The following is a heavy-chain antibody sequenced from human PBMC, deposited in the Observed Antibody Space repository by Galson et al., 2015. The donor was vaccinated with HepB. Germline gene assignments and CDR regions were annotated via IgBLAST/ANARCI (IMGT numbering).Heavy chain of an antibody. D-gene: IGHD2-21*02. Sequence: SVKVSCKASGYTFTTYYIHWVRQAPGQGLEWMGMINPSGGSANYAQRFQGRVTMTTDTSTSTVYMELSGLRSEDTAVFYCARDLLDMTVNPPYATYWGQGTLITVSS. CDR2: INPSGGSA. V-gene: IGHV1-46*01. CDR3: ARDLLDMTVNPPYATY. J-gene: IGHJ4*02. CDR1: GYTFTTYY.